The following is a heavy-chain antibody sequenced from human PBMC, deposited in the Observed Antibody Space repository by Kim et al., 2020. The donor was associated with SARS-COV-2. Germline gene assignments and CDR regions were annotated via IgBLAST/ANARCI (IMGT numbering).Heavy chain of an antibody. Sequence: GGSPRLSCAASGFTLSGHWMNWVRQAPGKGLLWVSRMSSDGSTTHYADSVKGRFVISRDNAKNTLYLQMNSLRAEDTAVYYCARGTVHSGMDVWGQGTTVTVSS. J-gene: IGHJ6*02. CDR3: ARGTVHSGMDV. CDR2: MSSDGSTT. CDR1: GFTLSGHW. D-gene: IGHD1-1*01. V-gene: IGHV3-74*01.